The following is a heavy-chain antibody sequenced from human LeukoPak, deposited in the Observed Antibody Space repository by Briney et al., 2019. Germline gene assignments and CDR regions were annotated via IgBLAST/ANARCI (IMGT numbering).Heavy chain of an antibody. D-gene: IGHD3-22*01. CDR1: GYTLTELS. J-gene: IGHJ3*02. CDR2: FDPEDGET. CDR3: ATARGGYYDSSGPDAFDI. Sequence: ASVKVSCKVSGYTLTELSMHWVRQAPGKGLEWMGGFDPEDGETINAQKFQGRVTMTEDTSTDTAYMELSSLRSEDTAVYYCATARGGYYDSSGPDAFDIWGQGTMVTVSS. V-gene: IGHV1-24*01.